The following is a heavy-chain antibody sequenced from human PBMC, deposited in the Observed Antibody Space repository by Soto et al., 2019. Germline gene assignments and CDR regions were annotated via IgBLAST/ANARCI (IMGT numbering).Heavy chain of an antibody. Sequence: GGSLRLSCVGSGFTFSSFEMNWVRQTPGKGVEWLSYIGRSGETIYYADSVKGRFTIYRDNAKSSLFLQMNGLRDEDTGIYYCARDSRGGAARRPTFYYWGRGTLVTVSS. CDR1: GFTFSSFE. V-gene: IGHV3-48*03. J-gene: IGHJ4*02. D-gene: IGHD6-6*01. CDR3: ARDSRGGAARRPTFYY. CDR2: IGRSGETI.